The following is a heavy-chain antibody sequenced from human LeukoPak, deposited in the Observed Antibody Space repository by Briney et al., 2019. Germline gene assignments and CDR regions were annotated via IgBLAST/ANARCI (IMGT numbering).Heavy chain of an antibody. V-gene: IGHV4-38-2*01. D-gene: IGHD1-26*01. CDR3: ARRPGIVGAQAD. CDR1: GYSISSGYY. Sequence: SETLSLTCAVSGYSISSGYYWGWIRQPPGKGLEWIGNIYHSGSTYFNPSLKSRVTISVDTSKNQFSLKLSSVTAADTAVYYCARRPGIVGAQADWGQGTLVTVSS. CDR2: IYHSGST. J-gene: IGHJ4*02.